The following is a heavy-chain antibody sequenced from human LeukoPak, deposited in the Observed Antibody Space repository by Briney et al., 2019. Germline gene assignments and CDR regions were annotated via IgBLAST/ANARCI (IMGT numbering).Heavy chain of an antibody. Sequence: GGSLRLSCAASGFTVSSNYMSWVRQAPGKGLEWVSVIYSGGSTYYADSVKGRFTISRDNSKNTLYLQMNSLRAEDTAVYYCARGLSPDYGDTLDYWGQGTLVTVSS. D-gene: IGHD4-17*01. J-gene: IGHJ4*02. CDR2: IYSGGST. V-gene: IGHV3-53*01. CDR1: GFTVSSNY. CDR3: ARGLSPDYGDTLDY.